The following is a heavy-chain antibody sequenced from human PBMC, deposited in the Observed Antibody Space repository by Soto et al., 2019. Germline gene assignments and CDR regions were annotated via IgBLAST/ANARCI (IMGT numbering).Heavy chain of an antibody. CDR1: GGSISSGDYY. Sequence: PSETLSLTCTVSGGSISSGDYYWSWIRQPPGKGLEWIGYIYYSGSTYYNPSLKSRVTISVDTSKNQFSLELSSVTAADTAVYYCARAVADYDSSGYLLDYWGQGTQVTVSS. CDR2: IYYSGST. D-gene: IGHD3-22*01. CDR3: ARAVADYDSSGYLLDY. J-gene: IGHJ4*02. V-gene: IGHV4-30-4*01.